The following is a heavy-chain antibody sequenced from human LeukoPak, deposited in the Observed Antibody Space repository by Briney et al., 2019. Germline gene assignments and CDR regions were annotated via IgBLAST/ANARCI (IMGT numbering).Heavy chain of an antibody. Sequence: SETLSLTCTVSGGSISSSSYYWGWIRQPPGKGLEWIGSIYYSGSTYYNPSLKSRVTISVDTSKNQFSLKLSSVTAADTAVYYCARAVYGGNSYFDYWGQGTLVTVSS. CDR2: IYYSGST. J-gene: IGHJ4*02. CDR1: GGSISSSSYY. D-gene: IGHD4-23*01. V-gene: IGHV4-39*07. CDR3: ARAVYGGNSYFDY.